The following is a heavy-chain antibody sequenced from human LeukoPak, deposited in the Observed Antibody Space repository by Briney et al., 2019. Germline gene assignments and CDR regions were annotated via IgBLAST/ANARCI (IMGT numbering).Heavy chain of an antibody. Sequence: GGSLRLSCVASGFTFSDYAMSWVRQAPGKGLEWVSGISDSGGSTYYADSVKGRCTISRDNSKNTVSLQMNNLRAEDTAVYFCARHDSFIPYWGQGTLVTVTS. CDR2: ISDSGGST. CDR1: GFTFSDYA. D-gene: IGHD3-16*02. J-gene: IGHJ4*02. CDR3: ARHDSFIPY. V-gene: IGHV3-23*01.